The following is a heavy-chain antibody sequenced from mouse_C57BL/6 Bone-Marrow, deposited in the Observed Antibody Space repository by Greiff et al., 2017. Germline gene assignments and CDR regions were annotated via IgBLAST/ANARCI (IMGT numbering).Heavy chain of an antibody. V-gene: IGHV1-55*01. D-gene: IGHD4-1*01. CDR2: IYPTSGRT. CDR1: GYTFTSYW. Sequence: QVQLQQPGAELVQPGASVQLSCKASGYTFTSYWITWVKPRPGQGLEWIGDIYPTSGRTNYNEKFKSKAILTVDTSPNTAYMQLSSLTSEDSAVFYCARSGPLGRSFDYWGQGTTLTVSS. J-gene: IGHJ2*01. CDR3: ARSGPLGRSFDY.